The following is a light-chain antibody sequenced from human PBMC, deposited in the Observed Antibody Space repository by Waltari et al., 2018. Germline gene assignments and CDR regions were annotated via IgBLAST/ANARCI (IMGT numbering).Light chain of an antibody. CDR3: MQGIHRPWT. CDR2: KVS. V-gene: IGKV2-30*01. CDR1: QSPVSSDGNTY. J-gene: IGKJ1*01. Sequence: DVVMTQSPLSLPVTLGQPASISCRSSQSPVSSDGNTYLNWFQQRPGQSPRRLIYKVSNRDSGGPDRFSGSGSGTDFTLRISMVEAEDVGVYYCMQGIHRPWTFGPGTKVEIK.